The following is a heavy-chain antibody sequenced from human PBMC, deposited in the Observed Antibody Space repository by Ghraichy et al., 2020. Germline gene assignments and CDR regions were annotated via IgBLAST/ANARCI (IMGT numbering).Heavy chain of an antibody. CDR1: GFTFSGYS. CDR2: IRQDGNEK. J-gene: IGHJ4*02. Sequence: GGSLRLSCVASGFTFSGYSMQWVRQAPGKGLEWVANIRQDGNEKYYVDSVKGRFTISRDNARNSLYLQMNSLRAEDTAVYYCARRYFDSWGQGTLVTVSS. V-gene: IGHV3-7*01. CDR3: ARRYFDS.